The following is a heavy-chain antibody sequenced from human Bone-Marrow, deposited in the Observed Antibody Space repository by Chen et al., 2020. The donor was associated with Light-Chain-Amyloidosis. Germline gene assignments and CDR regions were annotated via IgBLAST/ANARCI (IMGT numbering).Heavy chain of an antibody. D-gene: IGHD5-12*01. CDR1: GYTFPNYW. V-gene: IGHV5-51*01. Sequence: EVQLEQSGPEVKKPVESLKISCKGSGYTFPNYWIGWVRQMPGKGLEWMGVIYPDDSYARYSPSFEGQVTISADKSITTAYLQWRSLKASDTAMYYCARRRDGYNFDYWGQGTLVTVSS. J-gene: IGHJ4*02. CDR3: ARRRDGYNFDY. CDR2: IYPDDSYA.